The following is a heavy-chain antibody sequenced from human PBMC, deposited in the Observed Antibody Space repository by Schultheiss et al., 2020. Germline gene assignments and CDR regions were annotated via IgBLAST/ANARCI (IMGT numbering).Heavy chain of an antibody. Sequence: GVSLRLSCKGSGYSFTNYWIGWVRQMPGKGLEWMGIIYPGDSDTRYSPSFQGQVTISADKSISTAYLQWSSLKASDTAMYYCARSFTYSSSSCYFDYWGQGTLVTVSS. J-gene: IGHJ4*02. V-gene: IGHV5-51*01. D-gene: IGHD6-6*01. CDR2: IYPGDSDT. CDR3: ARSFTYSSSSCYFDY. CDR1: GYSFTNYW.